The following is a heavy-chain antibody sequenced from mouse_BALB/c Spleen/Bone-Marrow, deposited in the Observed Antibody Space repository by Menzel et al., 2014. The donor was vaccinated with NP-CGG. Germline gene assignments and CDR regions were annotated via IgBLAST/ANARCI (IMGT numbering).Heavy chain of an antibody. Sequence: LQESAAELARPGASVKMSCKASGYSLTSYTMHWVKQRPGQGLEWIGYINPNSGYTEYNQKFKDRTTLTADKSSSTAYLHLSSLTSEDSAVYYCARRVPYHFDYWGQGTTLTVSS. D-gene: IGHD2-10*01. CDR3: ARRVPYHFDY. CDR2: INPNSGYT. CDR1: GYSLTSYT. J-gene: IGHJ2*01. V-gene: IGHV1-4*02.